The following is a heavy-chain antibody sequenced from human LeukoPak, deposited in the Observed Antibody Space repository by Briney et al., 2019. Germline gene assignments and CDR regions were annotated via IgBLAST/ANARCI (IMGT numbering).Heavy chain of an antibody. CDR2: INPYNGNT. CDR3: SREIFGRFDY. Sequence: GASVKVSCRASGYTFTNYGISWVRQAPGQGLEWMGWINPYNGNTNYAQKFRGRVTMTTDTSTTTAYMELRSLRSDDTAIYYCSREIFGRFDYWGQGTLVTVSS. V-gene: IGHV1-18*01. J-gene: IGHJ4*02. CDR1: GYTFTNYG. D-gene: IGHD2-15*01.